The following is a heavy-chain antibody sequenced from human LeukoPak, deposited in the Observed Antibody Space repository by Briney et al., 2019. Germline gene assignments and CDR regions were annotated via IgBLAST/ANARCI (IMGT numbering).Heavy chain of an antibody. Sequence: SVKVSCKASGGTFISYAISWVRQAPGKGLEWMGGIIPIFGTANYAQKFQGRVTITTDESTSTAYMELSTLRSEDTAVYYCATEGFDYWGQGTLVTVSS. CDR1: GGTFISYA. V-gene: IGHV1-69*05. CDR2: IIPIFGTA. J-gene: IGHJ4*02. CDR3: ATEGFDY.